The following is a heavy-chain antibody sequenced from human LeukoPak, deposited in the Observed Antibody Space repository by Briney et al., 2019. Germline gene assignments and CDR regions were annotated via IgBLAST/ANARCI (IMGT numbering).Heavy chain of an antibody. D-gene: IGHD6-19*01. V-gene: IGHV3-23*01. J-gene: IGHJ4*02. CDR1: GFTFSSYA. Sequence: GGSLRLSCAASGFTFSSYAMSWLRQAPGKGLEWVSAISGSGGSTYYADSVKGRFTISRDNSKNTLYLQMNSLRAEDTAVYYCALSSAVTYYFDYWGQGTLVTVSS. CDR2: ISGSGGST. CDR3: ALSSAVTYYFDY.